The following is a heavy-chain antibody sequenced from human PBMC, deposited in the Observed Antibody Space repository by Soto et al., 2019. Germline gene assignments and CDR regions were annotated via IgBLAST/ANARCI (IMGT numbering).Heavy chain of an antibody. CDR2: IYSGGST. CDR1: GFTVSSNY. J-gene: IGHJ6*02. Sequence: GGSLRLSCAASGFTVSSNYMSWVRQAPGKGLEWVSVIYSGGSTYYADSVKGRFTISRHNSKNTLYLQMNSLRAEDTAVYYCAREASPGIAAAGYLWATDYYGMDVWGQGTTVT. CDR3: AREASPGIAAAGYLWATDYYGMDV. D-gene: IGHD6-13*01. V-gene: IGHV3-53*04.